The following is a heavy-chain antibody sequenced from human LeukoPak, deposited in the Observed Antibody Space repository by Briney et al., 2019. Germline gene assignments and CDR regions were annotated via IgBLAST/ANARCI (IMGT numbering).Heavy chain of an antibody. V-gene: IGHV3-53*01. CDR2: IFSGGST. D-gene: IGHD4-17*01. Sequence: GGSLRLSCAASGSPLTNFWMTWVRQAPGKGLEWVSVIFSGGSTYYADSVKGRFTISRDNSKNTLYLQMNSLRAEDTAIYYCARVHPDYGDYGWFDPWGQGTLVTVSS. CDR1: GSPLTNFW. CDR3: ARVHPDYGDYGWFDP. J-gene: IGHJ5*02.